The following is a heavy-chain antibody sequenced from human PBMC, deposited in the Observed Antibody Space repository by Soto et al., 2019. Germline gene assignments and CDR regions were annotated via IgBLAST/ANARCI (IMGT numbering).Heavy chain of an antibody. J-gene: IGHJ6*02. CDR3: ARDLWGYCGTDCYPLDV. CDR1: GGSISSGGYY. V-gene: IGHV4-61*08. Sequence: SETLSLTCAVSGGSISSGGYYWSWIRQPPGKGLEWIGYIYYSGSTNYNPSLESRVTISVDTSKNQFSLILNSVTAADTAVYYCARDLWGYCGTDCYPLDVWGQGTTVTVSS. D-gene: IGHD2-21*02. CDR2: IYYSGST.